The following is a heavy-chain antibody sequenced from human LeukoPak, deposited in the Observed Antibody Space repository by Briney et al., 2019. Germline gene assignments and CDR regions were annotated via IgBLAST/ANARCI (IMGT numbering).Heavy chain of an antibody. V-gene: IGHV4-39*01. Sequence: SETLSLTCTVSGXSISSSSCYWGWIRQPPGKGLEWIGSIYYSGRTYYNPSLKSRVTISVDTSKNQFSLKLSSVTAADTAVYYCARVRMVTAIDYWYFDLWGRGTLVTVSS. D-gene: IGHD2-21*02. CDR2: IYYSGRT. CDR3: ARVRMVTAIDYWYFDL. CDR1: GXSISSSSCY. J-gene: IGHJ2*01.